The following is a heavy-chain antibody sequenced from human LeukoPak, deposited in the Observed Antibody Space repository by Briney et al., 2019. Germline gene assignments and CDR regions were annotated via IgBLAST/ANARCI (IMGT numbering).Heavy chain of an antibody. CDR3: ARGGRGLLRY. CDR1: VGSFSGYY. CDR2: INHSGST. Sequence: SETLSLTCAVYVGSFSGYYWSWIRQPPGKGLEWIGEINHSGSTNYNPSLKSRVTISVDTSKNQFSLKLSSVTAADTAVYYCARGGRGLLRYWGQGTLFTVSS. D-gene: IGHD3-22*01. J-gene: IGHJ4*02. V-gene: IGHV4-34*01.